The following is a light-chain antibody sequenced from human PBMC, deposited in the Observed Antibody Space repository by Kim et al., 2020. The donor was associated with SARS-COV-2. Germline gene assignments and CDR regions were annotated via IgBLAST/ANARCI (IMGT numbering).Light chain of an antibody. J-gene: IGLJ1*01. V-gene: IGLV1-51*01. CDR3: GAWDSSLSAYV. Sequence: GQKVTISCSGSSSNIGNKYVSWYQHLPGTAPKLLIYDNNKRPSGIPDRFSGSKSGTSATLGITGLQTGDEADYYCGAWDSSLSAYVFGTGTKVTVL. CDR1: SSNIGNKY. CDR2: DNN.